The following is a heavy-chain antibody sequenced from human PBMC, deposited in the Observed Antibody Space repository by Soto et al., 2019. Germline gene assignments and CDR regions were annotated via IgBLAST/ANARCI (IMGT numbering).Heavy chain of an antibody. CDR1: GYTFTSYA. Sequence: ASVKVSCQASGYTFTSYAMHWVRQAPGQRLEWMGWINAANGNTKYSQKFQGRVTITRDTSASTAYMELSSLRSEDTAVYYCARDSSGVLGYCSGGSCYGNDAFDIWGQGTMVTVSS. D-gene: IGHD2-15*01. CDR3: ARDSSGVLGYCSGGSCYGNDAFDI. J-gene: IGHJ3*02. V-gene: IGHV1-3*01. CDR2: INAANGNT.